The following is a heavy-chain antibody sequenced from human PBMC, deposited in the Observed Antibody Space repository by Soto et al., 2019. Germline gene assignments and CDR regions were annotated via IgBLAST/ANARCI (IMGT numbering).Heavy chain of an antibody. CDR3: ARGYCSSTSCYKGHFDY. D-gene: IGHD2-2*02. Sequence: LSLTCAVYGGSFSGYYWSWIRQPPGKGLEWIGEINHSGSTNYNPSLKSRVTISVDTSKNQSSLKLSSVTAADTAVYYCARGYCSSTSCYKGHFDYWGQGTLVTVSS. V-gene: IGHV4-34*01. CDR2: INHSGST. CDR1: GGSFSGYY. J-gene: IGHJ4*02.